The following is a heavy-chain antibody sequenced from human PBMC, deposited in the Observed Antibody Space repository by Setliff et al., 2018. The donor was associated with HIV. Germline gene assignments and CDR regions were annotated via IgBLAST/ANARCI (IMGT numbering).Heavy chain of an antibody. CDR1: GGSLSTYY. Sequence: SETLSLTCTVSGGSLSTYYWSWIRQPSGKGLEWVGFISYSGSTNYNPSLESRVTISVDTSKNQFSLKLTSVTAADTAVYYCARPHSGRGGGAWFDPWGQGILVTVSS. J-gene: IGHJ5*02. V-gene: IGHV4-59*08. CDR2: ISYSGST. CDR3: ARPHSGRGGGAWFDP. D-gene: IGHD6-19*01.